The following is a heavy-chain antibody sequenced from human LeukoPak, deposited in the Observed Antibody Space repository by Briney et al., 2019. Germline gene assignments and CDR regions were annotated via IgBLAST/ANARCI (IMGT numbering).Heavy chain of an antibody. D-gene: IGHD6-13*01. CDR2: IYYSGST. CDR1: GGSISSYY. CDR3: ARRGIAAASEH. V-gene: IGHV4-59*08. Sequence: SETLSLTCTVSGGSISSYYWSWIRQPPGKGLEWIGYIYYSGSTNYNPSLKSRVTISVDTSKNQFSLKLSFVTAADTAVYYCARRGIAAASEHWGQGTLVTVSS. J-gene: IGHJ1*01.